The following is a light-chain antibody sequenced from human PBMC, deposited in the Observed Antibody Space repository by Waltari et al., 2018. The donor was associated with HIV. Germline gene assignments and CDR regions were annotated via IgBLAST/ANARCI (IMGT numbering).Light chain of an antibody. Sequence: QSVLTQPPSASGTPGQRVTIPCSGSSSNIGSNYVCWYQQLPGTAPKLLIYGNNERPSGVPVRFSVSKSGTSASLAISGLRSEDEADYYCASCDDSLGGRYVFGTGTKVTVL. V-gene: IGLV1-47*01. CDR2: GNN. J-gene: IGLJ1*01. CDR3: ASCDDSLGGRYV. CDR1: SSNIGSNY.